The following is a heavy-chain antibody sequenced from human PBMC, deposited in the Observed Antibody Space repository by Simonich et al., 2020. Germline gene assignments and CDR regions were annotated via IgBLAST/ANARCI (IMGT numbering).Heavy chain of an antibody. CDR3: AKDSSLVGATDWFDP. D-gene: IGHD1-26*01. V-gene: IGHV3-23*01. CDR2: ISGSGGST. J-gene: IGHJ5*02. Sequence: EVQLLESGGGLVQPGGSLRLSCAASGFTFSSYAMSWVRQAPGNGLEWVSAISGSGGSTYYADSVKGRFTISRDNSKNTLYLQMNSLRAEDTAVYYCAKDSSLVGATDWFDPWGQGTLVTVSS. CDR1: GFTFSSYA.